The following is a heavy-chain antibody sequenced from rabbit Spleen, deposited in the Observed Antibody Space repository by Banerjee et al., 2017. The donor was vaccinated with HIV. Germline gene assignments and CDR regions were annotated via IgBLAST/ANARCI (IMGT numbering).Heavy chain of an antibody. D-gene: IGHD7-1*01. Sequence: QQQLEESGGGLVKPGGTLTLTCKASGIDFSSYYYMCWVRQAPGKGLEWIGCIGTGGSDSTYYASWAKGRFTISKTSSTTVTLQMTSLTVADTATYFCARDTGTSFSSYGMDLWGPGTLVTVS. CDR3: ARDTGTSFSSYGMDL. CDR1: GIDFSSYYY. V-gene: IGHV1S45*01. J-gene: IGHJ6*01. CDR2: IGTGGSDST.